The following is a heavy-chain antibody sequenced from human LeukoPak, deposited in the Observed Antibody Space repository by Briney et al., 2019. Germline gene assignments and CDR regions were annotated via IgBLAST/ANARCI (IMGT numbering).Heavy chain of an antibody. J-gene: IGHJ4*02. D-gene: IGHD3-22*01. CDR1: GFTFSSYS. V-gene: IGHV3-48*01. CDR2: ISGSSDSI. Sequence: HPGGSLRLSCAASGFTFSSYSMNWVRQAPGKGLEWVSHISGSSDSISYADSVKGRFTISRDNAKNSLSLQMNSLRAEDTAVYYCARDRDSSGCLDYWGQGILVTVSS. CDR3: ARDRDSSGCLDY.